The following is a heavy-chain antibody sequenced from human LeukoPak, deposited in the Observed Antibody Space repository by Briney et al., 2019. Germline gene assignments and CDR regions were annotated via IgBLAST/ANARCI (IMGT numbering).Heavy chain of an antibody. CDR2: IYTTGTT. V-gene: IGHV4-4*07. J-gene: IGHJ4*02. D-gene: IGHD1-26*01. CDR1: SDSLRCYY. Sequence: SETLSLTCTVSSDSLRCYYWGWVRQPPGKGLEWIGRIYTTGTTQYNPSLKSRVTMSVDTSTNQFSLNLNSMTAADPAIHYCGRQGYTASYYFFDYWSQGTLVAVS. CDR3: GRQGYTASYYFFDY.